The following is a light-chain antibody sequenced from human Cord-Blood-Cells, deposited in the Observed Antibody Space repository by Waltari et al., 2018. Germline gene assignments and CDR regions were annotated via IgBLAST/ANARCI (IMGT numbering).Light chain of an antibody. CDR2: DAS. J-gene: IGKJ1*01. CDR1: QSISSW. CDR3: QQYNSYWT. V-gene: IGKV1-5*01. Sequence: DIQMTQSPSPLSASVGDRVTITCRSSQSISSWLAWNQQKPGKAPKLLIYDASSLESGVPSRFSGSGSGSEFTLTISSLQPDDFATYYCQQYNSYWTFGQGTKVEIK.